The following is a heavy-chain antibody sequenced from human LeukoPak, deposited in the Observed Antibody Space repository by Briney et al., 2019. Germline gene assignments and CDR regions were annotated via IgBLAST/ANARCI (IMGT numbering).Heavy chain of an antibody. V-gene: IGHV4-34*01. J-gene: IGHJ4*02. D-gene: IGHD6-13*01. CDR1: GGSFSGYY. CDR2: INHSGST. Sequence: SETLSLTCAVYGGSFSGYYWGWIRQPPGKGLEWIGEINHSGSTNYNPSLKSRVTISVDTSKNQFSLKLSSVTAADTAVYYCARAMYSSSLHSWGQGTLVTVSS. CDR3: ARAMYSSSLHS.